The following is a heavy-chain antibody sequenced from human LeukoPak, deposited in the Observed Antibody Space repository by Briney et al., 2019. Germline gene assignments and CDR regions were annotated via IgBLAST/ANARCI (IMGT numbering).Heavy chain of an antibody. CDR1: GFAFGTYA. V-gene: IGHV3-23*01. CDR3: ARDRAWNYFDY. CDR2: ISGSGGST. Sequence: PGGSLRLSCAASGFAFGTYAVSWVRQAPGKGLEWVSGISGSGGSTYYADSVKGRFTISRDNSKNTLYLQMDSLRAEDTAVYYCARDRAWNYFDYWGQGTLVTVSS. J-gene: IGHJ4*02. D-gene: IGHD3-3*01.